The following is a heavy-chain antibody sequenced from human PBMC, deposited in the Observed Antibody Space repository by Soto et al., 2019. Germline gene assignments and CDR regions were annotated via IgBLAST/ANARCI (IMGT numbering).Heavy chain of an antibody. CDR1: GGSISTYY. V-gene: IGHV4-59*01. J-gene: IGHJ4*02. CDR2: IYYTGST. Sequence: SETLSLTCTVSGGSISTYYWSWIRQPPGKGLEWIGYIYYTGSTNYNPSLKSRVTISVDTSKNQFSLKLSSVTAADTAVYYCARMGYYYDSSGYYFLFDYWGQGTLVTVSS. CDR3: ARMGYYYDSSGYYFLFDY. D-gene: IGHD3-22*01.